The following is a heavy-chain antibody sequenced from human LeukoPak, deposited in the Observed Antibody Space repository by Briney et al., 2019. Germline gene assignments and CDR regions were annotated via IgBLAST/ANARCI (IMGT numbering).Heavy chain of an antibody. J-gene: IGHJ4*02. Sequence: GGSLRLSCAASGITFSGYSMNWVRQGPGGGLEWVSSISGNRVYILYADSVKGRFTISRDNAKNSLYLQMNSLRAEDTAVYYCVRDFRFLEDYWGQGTLVTVSS. CDR2: ISGNRVYI. CDR3: VRDFRFLEDY. V-gene: IGHV3-21*01. CDR1: GITFSGYS. D-gene: IGHD3-3*01.